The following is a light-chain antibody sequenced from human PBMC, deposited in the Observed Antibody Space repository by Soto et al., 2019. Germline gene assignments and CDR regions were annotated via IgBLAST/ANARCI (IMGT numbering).Light chain of an antibody. Sequence: EIVMTQSPATLSVSPGERATLSCRASQSVSNNLAWYQQKPGRAPRLLIYGASTRATGIPARFSGSGSGTEFTLTVSSLQSEDFAVYYCQKYNTWPRTFGQGTKVEIK. CDR2: GAS. CDR3: QKYNTWPRT. J-gene: IGKJ1*01. V-gene: IGKV3-15*01. CDR1: QSVSNN.